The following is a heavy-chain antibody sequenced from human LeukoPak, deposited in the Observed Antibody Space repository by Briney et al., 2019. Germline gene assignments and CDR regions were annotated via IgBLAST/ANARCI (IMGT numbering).Heavy chain of an antibody. CDR2: ISGSGGST. CDR1: GFTFSSYA. V-gene: IGHV3-23*01. D-gene: IGHD6-13*01. J-gene: IGHJ4*02. CDR3: AREEEVAAAGTGYFDY. Sequence: GGSLRLSCAASGFTFSSYAMSWVRQAPGEGLEWVSAISGSGGSTYYADSVKGRFTISRDNSKNTLYLQMNSLRAEDTAVYYCAREEEVAAAGTGYFDYSGQGTLVTVSS.